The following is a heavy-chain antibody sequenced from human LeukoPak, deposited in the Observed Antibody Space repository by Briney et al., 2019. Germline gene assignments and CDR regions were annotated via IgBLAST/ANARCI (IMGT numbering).Heavy chain of an antibody. CDR1: GYTFSNYY. CDR3: AREGSLSCLDY. CDR2: ITPSGGAT. Sequence: ASVKVSCKASGYTFSNYYIHWVRQAPGQGLEWMGIITPSGGATKYAQKFQGRVTMTTDTSTSTAYMELRSLRSDDTAVYYCAREGSLSCLDYWGQGTLVTVSS. J-gene: IGHJ4*02. V-gene: IGHV1-46*01. D-gene: IGHD2-15*01.